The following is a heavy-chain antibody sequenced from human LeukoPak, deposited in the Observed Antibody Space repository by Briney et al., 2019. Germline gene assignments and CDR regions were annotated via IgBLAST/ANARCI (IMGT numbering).Heavy chain of an antibody. CDR1: GFTFSSNW. CDR2: IKQDGSEK. J-gene: IGHJ4*02. D-gene: IGHD2-15*01. CDR3: AEGWYCSGGTCYYPFDY. Sequence: PGGSLRLSCAASGFTFSSNWMSWVRQAPGKGLEWVANIKQDGSEKYYVDSVKGRFTISRDNAKNESYLQMNSLRDEDTAVYSCAEGWYCSGGTCYYPFDYWGQGTLVTVSS. V-gene: IGHV3-7*01.